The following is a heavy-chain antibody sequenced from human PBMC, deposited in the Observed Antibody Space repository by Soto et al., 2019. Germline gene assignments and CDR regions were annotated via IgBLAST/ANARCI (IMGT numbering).Heavy chain of an antibody. V-gene: IGHV1-46*01. CDR1: GYTFTDNY. J-gene: IGHJ5*02. Sequence: QVQLVQSGAEVKRPGASVQVSCKASGYTFTDNYIHWVRRAPGQGLEWMATINPRAGNTNYAQKFQGRVTLTRDTSTNTVYMDLRSLISEDTAVYYCARDHSVSSSGAWWLDPWGQGTLVTVSP. CDR3: ARDHSVSSSGAWWLDP. D-gene: IGHD2-21*01. CDR2: INPRAGNT.